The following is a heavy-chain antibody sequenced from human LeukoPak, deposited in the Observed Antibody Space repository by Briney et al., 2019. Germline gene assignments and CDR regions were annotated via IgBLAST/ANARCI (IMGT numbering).Heavy chain of an antibody. J-gene: IGHJ4*02. CDR3: ARSRSSSPYYFDT. Sequence: PSESLSLTCSVSRGSISTYYWSWIRQPPGKGLEWIGFVFCSGTTNSNPSVKSRVSMSVDMSKNHLSLELTSVTAADSAVYYCARSRSSSPYYFDTWGQGTLVTVSS. CDR1: RGSISTYY. CDR2: VFCSGTT. D-gene: IGHD6-19*01. V-gene: IGHV4-59*01.